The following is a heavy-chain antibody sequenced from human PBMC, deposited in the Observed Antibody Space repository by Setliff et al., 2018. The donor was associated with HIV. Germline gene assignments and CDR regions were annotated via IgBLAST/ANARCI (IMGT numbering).Heavy chain of an antibody. J-gene: IGHJ5*02. CDR2: VHYSGRT. CDR1: GDSIDRTGYY. Sequence: PSETLSLTCTVSGDSIDRTGYYWGWIRQPPGKGLEWIGEVHYSGRTAYNPSLQSRVAISVDMYRNQFFLRLTSVTAADTSVYYCARHRAQRGSGTYYDDWFDPWGQGALVTVSS. CDR3: ARHRAQRGSGTYYDDWFDP. D-gene: IGHD3-10*01. V-gene: IGHV4-39*07.